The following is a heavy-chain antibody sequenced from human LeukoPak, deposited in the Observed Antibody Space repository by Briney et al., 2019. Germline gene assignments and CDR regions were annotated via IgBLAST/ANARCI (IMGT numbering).Heavy chain of an antibody. CDR1: GFTVSSNY. J-gene: IGHJ4*02. Sequence: GGSLRLSCAASGFTVSSNYMSWVRQAPGKGLEWVSVIYSGGSTYYADSVKGRFTISRDNSKNTLYLQMNSLRAEDTAVYYCAREGSDSSGYYPAYYFDYWGQGTPVTVSS. V-gene: IGHV3-53*01. CDR3: AREGSDSSGYYPAYYFDY. CDR2: IYSGGST. D-gene: IGHD3-22*01.